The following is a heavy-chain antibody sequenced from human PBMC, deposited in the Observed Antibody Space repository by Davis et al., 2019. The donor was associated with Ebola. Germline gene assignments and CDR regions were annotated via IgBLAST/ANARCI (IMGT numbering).Heavy chain of an antibody. CDR2: ISGSGGST. J-gene: IGHJ4*02. V-gene: IGHV3-23*01. D-gene: IGHD6-6*01. Sequence: GESLKISCAASGFTFSSYAMSWVRQAPGKGLEWVSAISGSGGSTYYADSVKGRFTISRDNAKNSVSLQMNSLRAEDTAVYYCARGSSSSGFDYWGQGTLVTVSS. CDR1: GFTFSSYA. CDR3: ARGSSSSGFDY.